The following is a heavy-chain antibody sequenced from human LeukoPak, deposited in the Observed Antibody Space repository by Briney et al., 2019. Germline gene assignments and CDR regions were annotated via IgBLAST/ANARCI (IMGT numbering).Heavy chain of an antibody. D-gene: IGHD6-13*01. Sequence: PSETLSLTCTVSGGSISSSSYCWGWIRQPPGKGLEWIGSVCYSGSTYYNPSLKSRVTISVDTSKNQFSLKLSSVTAADTAVYYCARQYSGGSRSPFFDYWGQGTLVTVSS. CDR1: GGSISSSSYC. J-gene: IGHJ4*02. CDR2: VCYSGST. CDR3: ARQYSGGSRSPFFDY. V-gene: IGHV4-39*01.